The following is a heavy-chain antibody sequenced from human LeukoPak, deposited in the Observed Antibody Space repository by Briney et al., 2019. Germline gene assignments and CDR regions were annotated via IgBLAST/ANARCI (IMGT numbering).Heavy chain of an antibody. J-gene: IGHJ6*02. V-gene: IGHV4-59*08. D-gene: IGHD3-22*01. CDR2: VYHSGAT. CDR3: ATRSYYDTSGVYGMDV. Sequence: SETLSLTCSVSGGSLRSYYWSWIRQPPGKGLEWIGFVYHSGATSYNPSLKSRVTISLDTSKNQFSLKLNSVTAAETAVYYCATRSYYDTSGVYGMDVWGQGTTVTVSS. CDR1: GGSLRSYY.